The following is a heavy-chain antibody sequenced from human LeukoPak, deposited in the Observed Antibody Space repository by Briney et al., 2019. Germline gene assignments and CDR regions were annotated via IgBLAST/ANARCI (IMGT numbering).Heavy chain of an antibody. CDR3: AKSDWFDP. CDR1: GFTFRNYW. Sequence: GESLRLSCATSGFTFRNYWMSTLRQAPGKGLVWVARIKNDGSSASYAESVKGRFTISRDNARSTLFLQMNSLGVDDTAVYYCAKSDWFDPWGRGILVTVSS. V-gene: IGHV3-74*01. J-gene: IGHJ5*01. CDR2: IKNDGSSA.